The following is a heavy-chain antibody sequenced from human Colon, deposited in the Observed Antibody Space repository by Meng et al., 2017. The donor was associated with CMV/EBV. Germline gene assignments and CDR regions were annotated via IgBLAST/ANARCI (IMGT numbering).Heavy chain of an antibody. J-gene: IGHJ4*02. CDR3: SADTPAVGKGELEY. V-gene: IGHV3-15*01. D-gene: IGHD3-10*01. Sequence: GGPLRLSCAASGFTFNTAWMSWVRQAPGKGLEWIGFIKTKIEGETTEYAAPVTGRFTISRDDSKNTVYLEINSLEMEDTAVYHCSADTPAVGKGELEYWGQGTLVTVSS. CDR1: GFTFNTAW. CDR2: IKTKIEGETT.